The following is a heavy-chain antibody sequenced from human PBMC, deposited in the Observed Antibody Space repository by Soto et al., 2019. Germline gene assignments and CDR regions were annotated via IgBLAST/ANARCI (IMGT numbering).Heavy chain of an antibody. J-gene: IGHJ4*02. CDR3: AHIVVAGLGYYFDY. CDR1: GFSLSSTRMA. V-gene: IGHV2-5*02. D-gene: IGHD6-19*01. CDR2: IYWDDDK. Sequence: QITLKESGPTLVKPTQTLTLTCTFSGFSLSSTRMAVGWIRQPPGKTLEWLALIYWDDDKRYSPFVTSRFTITKDHSKILVVLTMSNMDPVDTARYYCAHIVVAGLGYYFDYWGQGTLVTVSS.